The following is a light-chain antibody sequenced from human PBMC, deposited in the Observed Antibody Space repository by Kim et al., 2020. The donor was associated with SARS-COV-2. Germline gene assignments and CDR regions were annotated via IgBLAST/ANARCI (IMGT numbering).Light chain of an antibody. CDR3: QQGDTFPFT. J-gene: IGKJ3*01. CDR2: AAS. CDR1: QEVGSW. Sequence: ASVGDRVTISCRASQEVGSWLAWYQLKPGKAPKLLIFAASVLVSGVPSRFSGTGSETFFTLTITSLQPEDFATYSCQQGDTFPFTFGPGTKVDIK. V-gene: IGKV1-12*01.